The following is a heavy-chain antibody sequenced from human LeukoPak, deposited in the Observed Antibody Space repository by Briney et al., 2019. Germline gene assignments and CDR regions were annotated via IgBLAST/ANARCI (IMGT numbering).Heavy chain of an antibody. CDR2: IKQDGSEK. CDR1: GFTFSSYW. D-gene: IGHD7-27*01. Sequence: GGSLRLSCAASGFTFSSYWMSWVRQAPGKGLEWVANIKQDGSEKYYVDSVKGRFTISRDNSKNTLYLQMNSPRAEDTAAYHCAKDGNWARFENWGQGTLVTVSS. J-gene: IGHJ4*02. CDR3: AKDGNWARFEN. V-gene: IGHV3-7*03.